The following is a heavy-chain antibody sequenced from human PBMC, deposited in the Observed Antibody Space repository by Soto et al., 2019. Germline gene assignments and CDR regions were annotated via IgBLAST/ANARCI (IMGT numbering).Heavy chain of an antibody. D-gene: IGHD3-9*01. Sequence: SETLSLTCTVSGGSISSYYWSWIRQPPGKGLEWIGYIYYSGSTNYNPSLKSRVTISVDTSKNQFSLKLSSVTAADTAVYYCARGYFDWLVRVLTWFDPWGQGTLFTVSS. CDR1: GGSISSYY. J-gene: IGHJ5*02. CDR2: IYYSGST. CDR3: ARGYFDWLVRVLTWFDP. V-gene: IGHV4-59*01.